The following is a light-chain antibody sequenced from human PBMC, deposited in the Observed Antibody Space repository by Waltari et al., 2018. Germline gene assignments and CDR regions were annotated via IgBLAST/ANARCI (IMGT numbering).Light chain of an antibody. Sequence: QAALTQPPSVSGSPGQPVTISCTGTSSHIGGYNYVSWYQQHPGKAPQLMIYDVIKRPSGVSDRFSGSKSGNTASLTISGLQAEDEADYYCSSYAGRNTFIFGVGTRLTVL. CDR1: SSHIGGYNY. V-gene: IGLV2-11*01. J-gene: IGLJ1*01. CDR2: DVI. CDR3: SSYAGRNTFI.